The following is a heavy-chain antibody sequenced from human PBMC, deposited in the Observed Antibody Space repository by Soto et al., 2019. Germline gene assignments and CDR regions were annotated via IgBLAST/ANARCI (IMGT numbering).Heavy chain of an antibody. D-gene: IGHD2-2*01. CDR3: ARMLKHSFVVVPAAPHHDAFDI. CDR1: SGSISSSNW. J-gene: IGHJ3*02. CDR2: IYHSGST. V-gene: IGHV4-4*02. Sequence: SETLSLTCAVSSGSISSSNWWSWVRQPPGKGLEWIGEIYHSGSTNYNPSLKSRVTISVDKSKNQFSLKLSSVTAADTAVYYCARMLKHSFVVVPAAPHHDAFDIWGQGTMVTVSS.